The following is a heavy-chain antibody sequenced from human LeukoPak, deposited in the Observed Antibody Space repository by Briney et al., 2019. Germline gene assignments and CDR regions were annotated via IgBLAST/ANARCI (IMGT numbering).Heavy chain of an antibody. J-gene: IGHJ4*02. Sequence: GGSLRLSCAASGFTFSDYYMSWIRQAPGKGLEWVSYISSSGSTIYYADSVKGRFTISRDNAKNSLYLQMNSLRAEDTAVYYCARAEVYSSSWYYFDYWGQGTLVTVSS. D-gene: IGHD6-13*01. CDR2: ISSSGSTI. CDR3: ARAEVYSSSWYYFDY. CDR1: GFTFSDYY. V-gene: IGHV3-11*04.